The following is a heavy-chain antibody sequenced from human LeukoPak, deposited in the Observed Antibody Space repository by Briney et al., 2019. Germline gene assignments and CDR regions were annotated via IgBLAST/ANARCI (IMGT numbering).Heavy chain of an antibody. Sequence: SETLSLTCAVYGGSFSGYYWSWIRQPPGKGLEWIGYIYYSGSTNYNPSLKSRVTISVDTSKNQFSLKLSSVTAADTAVYYCARVNTVGLNYYYYGMDVWGQGTTVTVSS. D-gene: IGHD4-11*01. CDR3: ARVNTVGLNYYYYGMDV. CDR2: IYYSGST. J-gene: IGHJ6*02. CDR1: GGSFSGYY. V-gene: IGHV4-59*01.